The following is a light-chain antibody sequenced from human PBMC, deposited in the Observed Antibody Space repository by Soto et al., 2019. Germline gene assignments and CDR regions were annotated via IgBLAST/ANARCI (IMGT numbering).Light chain of an antibody. Sequence: ELVMTQSPVTLSVSPGERATLSCRASQSVSNNLAWYQQKPGQAPSLLIYGASTRATGIPARFSGSGSGTEFTLTISRLEPEDFAVYYCQQYGSSLTWTFGQGTKVEIK. V-gene: IGKV3-15*01. CDR2: GAS. CDR1: QSVSNN. J-gene: IGKJ1*01. CDR3: QQYGSSLTWT.